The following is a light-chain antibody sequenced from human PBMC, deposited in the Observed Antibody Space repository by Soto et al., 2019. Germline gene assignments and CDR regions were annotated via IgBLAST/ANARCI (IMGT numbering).Light chain of an antibody. Sequence: DIQMTQSPSTLSASVGDRVIITCRASQSISSWLAWYQQKPGKAPDLLIYMASTFKTGIPSRVSGSGSGTEFTLTISNLQPDYFATYYCQQYDRASWTFGPGPKVEIK. J-gene: IGKJ1*01. V-gene: IGKV1-5*03. CDR3: QQYDRASWT. CDR2: MAS. CDR1: QSISSW.